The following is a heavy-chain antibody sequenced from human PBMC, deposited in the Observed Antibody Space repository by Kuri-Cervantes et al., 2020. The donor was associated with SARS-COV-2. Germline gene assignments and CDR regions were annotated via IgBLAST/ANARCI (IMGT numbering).Heavy chain of an antibody. J-gene: IGHJ4*02. CDR1: GDTFSPYS. CDR3: AKDNWNYLRSSYFDF. Sequence: SVKVSCKASGDTFSPYSITWVRQAPGQGIEWMGRFIPLFGTTNYAQKFQGRVTITADESTSTAYMELSSLRSDDTAVFYCAKDNWNYLRSSYFDFWGQGTLVTVSS. CDR2: FIPLFGTT. V-gene: IGHV1-69*13. D-gene: IGHD1-7*01.